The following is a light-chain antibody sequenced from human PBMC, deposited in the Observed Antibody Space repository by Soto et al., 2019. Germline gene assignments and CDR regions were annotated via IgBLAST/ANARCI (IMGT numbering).Light chain of an antibody. CDR3: VLDMGIGIRV. J-gene: IGLJ3*02. CDR2: GTK. V-gene: IGLV8-61*01. CDR1: SGSVSTTYY. Sequence: QAVVTQEPSFSVSPGGTVTLTCGLNSGSVSTTYYPTWYQQTPGQAPRTLIYGTKTRSSGVPDRFSGSILGNKAALTITGAQADDESDYYCVLDMGIGIRVFGGGTKLTVL.